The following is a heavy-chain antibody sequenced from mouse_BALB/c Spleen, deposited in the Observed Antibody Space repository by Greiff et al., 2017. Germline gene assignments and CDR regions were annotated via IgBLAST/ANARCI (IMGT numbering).Heavy chain of an antibody. CDR1: GFTFSSYW. V-gene: IGHV6-6*02. CDR2: IRLKSDNYAT. Sequence: EVKVVESGGGLVQPGGSMKLSCVASGFTFSSYWMSWVRQSPEKGLEWVAEIRLKSDNYATHYAESVKGKFTISRDDSKSRLYLQMNSLRAEDTGIYYCTSKDYWGQGTTLTVSS. J-gene: IGHJ2*01. CDR3: TSKDY.